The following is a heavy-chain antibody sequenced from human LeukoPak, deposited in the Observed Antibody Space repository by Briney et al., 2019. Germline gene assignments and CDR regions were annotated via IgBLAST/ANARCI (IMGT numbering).Heavy chain of an antibody. V-gene: IGHV1-2*02. J-gene: IGHJ4*02. CDR3: ARDVGSDIVVVPAAIRGSFDY. Sequence: EASVKVSCKASGYTFTGYYTHWVRQAPGQGLEWMGWINPNSGGTNYAQKFQGRVTMTRDTSISTAYMELSRLRSDDTAVYYCARDVGSDIVVVPAAIRGSFDYWGQGTLVTVSS. CDR1: GYTFTGYY. CDR2: INPNSGGT. D-gene: IGHD2-2*01.